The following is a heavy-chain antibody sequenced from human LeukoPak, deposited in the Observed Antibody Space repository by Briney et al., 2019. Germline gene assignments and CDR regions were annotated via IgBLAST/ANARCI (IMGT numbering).Heavy chain of an antibody. V-gene: IGHV4-34*01. J-gene: IGHJ2*01. CDR1: GGSFSGYY. CDR3: ASKTRRSRGYSYGIYWYFDL. Sequence: SETLSLTCAVYGGSFSGYYWSWIRQPPGKWLEWIGEINHSGSTNYNPSLKSRVTISVDTSKNQFSLKLSSVTAADTAVYYCASKTRRSRGYSYGIYWYFDLWGRGTLVTVSS. CDR2: INHSGST. D-gene: IGHD5-18*01.